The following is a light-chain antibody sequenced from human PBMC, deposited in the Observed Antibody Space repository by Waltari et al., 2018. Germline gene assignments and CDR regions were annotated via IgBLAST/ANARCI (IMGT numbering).Light chain of an antibody. J-gene: IGKJ4*01. V-gene: IGKV1-9*01. CDR2: AAS. CDR1: QGISGY. CDR3: QQFNAYPLT. Sequence: DIQLTQSPSFPSASVGDRVTITCRASQGISGYLAWYQQRPGKGPKLLIYAASTLQSGVPSRFSGSGSGADFTLTISSLQPEDFATYFCQQFNAYPLTFGGGTKVEI.